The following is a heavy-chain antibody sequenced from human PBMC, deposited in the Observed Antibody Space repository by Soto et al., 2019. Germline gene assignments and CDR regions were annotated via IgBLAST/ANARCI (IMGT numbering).Heavy chain of an antibody. V-gene: IGHV4-39*07. D-gene: IGHD3-10*01. J-gene: IGHJ4*02. CDR2: IFYSGST. CDR1: GGSILDSTYY. Sequence: SETLSLTCTVSGGSILDSTYYWAWIRQSPGKGLEWIGTIFYSGSTFYTPSLKSRVTMSVDTSKNQFSLKLSSVTAADTAVYYCARAPRGNYGYPSYFDYWGQGTLVTVSS. CDR3: ARAPRGNYGYPSYFDY.